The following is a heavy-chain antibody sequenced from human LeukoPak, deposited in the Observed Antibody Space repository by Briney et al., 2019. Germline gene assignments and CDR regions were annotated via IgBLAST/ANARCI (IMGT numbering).Heavy chain of an antibody. CDR3: ARVLRYCSGGNCYSGGLGYMDV. Sequence: GGSLRLSCAASGFSFSSFIMHWVRQVPGKGLEWSAVITYDGSKTYYADSVKGRFTISKDNSKKTLYLQMNSLRAEDTAVYYCARVLRYCSGGNCYSGGLGYMDVWGKGTTVTISS. V-gene: IGHV3-30*04. D-gene: IGHD2-15*01. CDR1: GFSFSSFI. CDR2: ITYDGSKT. J-gene: IGHJ6*03.